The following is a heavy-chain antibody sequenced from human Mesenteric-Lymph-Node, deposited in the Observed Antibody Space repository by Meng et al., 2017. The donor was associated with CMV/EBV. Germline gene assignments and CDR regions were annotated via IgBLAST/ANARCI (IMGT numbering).Heavy chain of an antibody. J-gene: IGHJ4*02. CDR1: GFTFNYAW. V-gene: IGHV3-15*01. Sequence: GESLKISCAASGFTFNYAWMSWVRQAPGKGLEWLGHIKSRPSGGTTDYAAPVKGRFTISRDDSKNTLYLQMNSLTIEDTAMYYCTTEKGGCTATTCWAFDYWGQGSLGTVSS. D-gene: IGHD2-2*01. CDR2: IKSRPSGGTT. CDR3: TTEKGGCTATTCWAFDY.